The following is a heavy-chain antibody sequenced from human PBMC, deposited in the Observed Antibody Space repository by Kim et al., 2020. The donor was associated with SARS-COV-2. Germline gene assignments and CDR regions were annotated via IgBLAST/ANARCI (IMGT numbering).Heavy chain of an antibody. J-gene: IGHJ3*02. CDR2: IYYSGST. Sequence: SETLSLTCSVSGDSISINPYYWNWIRLPPGKGLEWIGSIYYSGSTYYNPSLKSRVTISVDTSKSQFSLKLTSVTAADTAVYFCARDPANPRGLFEIWGQGTRVTVSS. CDR1: GDSISINPYY. CDR3: ARDPANPRGLFEI. D-gene: IGHD2-15*01. V-gene: IGHV4-39*07.